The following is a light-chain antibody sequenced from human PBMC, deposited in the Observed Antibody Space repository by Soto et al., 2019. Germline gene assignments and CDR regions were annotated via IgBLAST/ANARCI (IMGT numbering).Light chain of an antibody. CDR2: DAS. V-gene: IGKV1-5*01. CDR3: QQYNSYSEA. CDR1: ENIKNW. Sequence: DIQMTQSPSTLSASGGDGVTSTCRASENIKNWLAWYQQTAGKAPKVLISDASRLEAGVPSRFSGSGSGTEFTLTISSLQPDDFATYYCQQYNSYSEAFGQGTKVDIK. J-gene: IGKJ1*01.